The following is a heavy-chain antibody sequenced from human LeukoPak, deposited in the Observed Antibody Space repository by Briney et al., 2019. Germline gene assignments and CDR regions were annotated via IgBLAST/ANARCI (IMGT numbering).Heavy chain of an antibody. J-gene: IGHJ4*02. CDR1: GFIFSSYS. D-gene: IGHD4-17*01. CDR2: ISGGSGTT. V-gene: IGHV3-48*01. CDR3: AKDRGNDYGVFDY. Sequence: GGSLRLSCAASGFIFSSYSMNWVRQTPGKGLEWISYISGGSGTTYYGDSVQGRFITSRDNAKNSLHLQMNSLRAEDTGVYYCAKDRGNDYGVFDYWGQGILVTVSS.